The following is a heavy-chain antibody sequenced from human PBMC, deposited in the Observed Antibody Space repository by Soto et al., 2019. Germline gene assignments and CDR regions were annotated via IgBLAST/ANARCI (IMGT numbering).Heavy chain of an antibody. CDR1: GGSISSSNW. V-gene: IGHV4-4*02. CDR3: ASEGGYSSSWVDY. CDR2: IYHSGST. J-gene: IGHJ4*02. D-gene: IGHD6-13*01. Sequence: SETLSLTCAVSGGSISSSNWWSWVRQPPGKGLEWIGEIYHSGSTNYSPSLKSRVTISVDKSKNQFSLKLSSVTAADTAVYYCASEGGYSSSWVDYWGQGTLVTVS.